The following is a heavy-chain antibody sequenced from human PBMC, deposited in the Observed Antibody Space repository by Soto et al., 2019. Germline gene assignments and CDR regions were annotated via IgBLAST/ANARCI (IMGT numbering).Heavy chain of an antibody. CDR1: GGAIRIPHL. Sequence: SDFLPLTPALAGGAIRIPHLLSWVRQPPGGGLEWIGEIYHSGNSNYNPSLKSRVTLSVDKSKNQFSLNLTSVTAADTAVYYCAKRDPYIPEVPFDYWGQG. J-gene: IGHJ4*02. D-gene: IGHD2-21*01. V-gene: IGHV4-4*02. CDR2: IYHSGNS. CDR3: AKRDPYIPEVPFDY.